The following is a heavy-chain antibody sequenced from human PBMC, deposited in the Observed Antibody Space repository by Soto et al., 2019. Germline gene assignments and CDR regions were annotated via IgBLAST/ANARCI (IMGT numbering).Heavy chain of an antibody. CDR1: GFTFSSYS. V-gene: IGHV3-21*01. CDR2: ISSSSSYI. Sequence: PGGSLRLSCAASGFTFSSYSMNWVRQAPGKGLEWVSSISSSSSYIYYADSVKGRFTISRDNSKNTLDLQMNSLRAEDTAVYYCAKGNNGISGLALIWFDPWGQGTLV. D-gene: IGHD1-26*01. CDR3: AKGNNGISGLALIWFDP. J-gene: IGHJ5*02.